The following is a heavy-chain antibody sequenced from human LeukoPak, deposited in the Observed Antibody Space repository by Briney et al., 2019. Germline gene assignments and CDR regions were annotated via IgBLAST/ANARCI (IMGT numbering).Heavy chain of an antibody. CDR3: ARRNSDWYYFDY. D-gene: IGHD6-19*01. J-gene: IGHJ4*02. V-gene: IGHV4-39*07. CDR1: GFTVSSNY. Sequence: GSLRLSCAASGFTVSSNYMSWVRQAPGKGLEWIGTIFYTGSAYYNPSLKSRFTISVDTSKNQFSLKLSSVTAADTAVYYCARRNSDWYYFDYWGQGALVTVSS. CDR2: IFYTGSA.